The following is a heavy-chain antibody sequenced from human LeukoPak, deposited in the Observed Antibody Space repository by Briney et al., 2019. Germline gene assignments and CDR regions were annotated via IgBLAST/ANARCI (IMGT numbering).Heavy chain of an antibody. CDR1: GFTFSSYS. CDR2: IHYSGNT. J-gene: IGHJ3*02. CDR3: ARVNFSWSSMAFDI. Sequence: LRLSCAASGFTFSSYSMNWVRQAPGKGLEWVGYIHYSGNTYYNPSLKSRVSISVDTSKNQFSLKVNSVTAADTAMYFCARVNFSWSSMAFDIWGQGTMVTVSS. V-gene: IGHV4-30-4*08. D-gene: IGHD6-13*01.